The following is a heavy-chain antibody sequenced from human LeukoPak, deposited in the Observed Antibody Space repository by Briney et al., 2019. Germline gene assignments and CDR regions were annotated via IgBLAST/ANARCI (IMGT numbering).Heavy chain of an antibody. CDR2: ITNDGSST. Sequence: PGGCLRLSCAASGLTFSSHWMQWVRQAPGKGLVWVSRITNDGSSTTYADSVKGRFTISRDNAKDMLYLQVNSLRAEDTAVYYCATQQRGNPAYWGQGTLVTVSS. D-gene: IGHD1-14*01. CDR3: ATQQRGNPAY. V-gene: IGHV3-74*01. CDR1: GLTFSSHW. J-gene: IGHJ4*02.